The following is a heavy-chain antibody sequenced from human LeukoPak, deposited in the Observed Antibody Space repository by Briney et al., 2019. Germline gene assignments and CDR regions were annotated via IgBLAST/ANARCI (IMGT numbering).Heavy chain of an antibody. Sequence: GSVKVSCKASGYTFSNYGITWVRQAPGQGLEWMGWTIAYNGNINYAQRGQGRVTMTTEASTSTVYMELRSLRSDDTAVYYCARVLVVAATRGTWYFDLWGRGTLVTVSS. V-gene: IGHV1-18*01. D-gene: IGHD2-15*01. J-gene: IGHJ2*01. CDR2: TIAYNGNI. CDR1: GYTFSNYG. CDR3: ARVLVVAATRGTWYFDL.